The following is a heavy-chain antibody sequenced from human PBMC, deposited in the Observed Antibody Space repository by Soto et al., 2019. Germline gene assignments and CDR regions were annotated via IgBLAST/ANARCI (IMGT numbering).Heavy chain of an antibody. V-gene: IGHV1-18*01. Sequence: ASVKVSCKASGYTFTSYGISWVRQAPGQGLEWMGWISAYNGNTNYAQKLQGRVPMTTDTSTSTAYMELRSLRSDDTAVYYCARDLIALAAIKGRHYYYYGMDVWGQGPTVTGSS. CDR1: GYTFTSYG. J-gene: IGHJ6*02. CDR3: ARDLIALAAIKGRHYYYYGMDV. D-gene: IGHD6-19*01. CDR2: ISAYNGNT.